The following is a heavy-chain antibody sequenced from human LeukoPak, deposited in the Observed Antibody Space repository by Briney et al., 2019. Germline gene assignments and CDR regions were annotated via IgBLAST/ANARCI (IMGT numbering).Heavy chain of an antibody. J-gene: IGHJ4*02. D-gene: IGHD6-19*01. Sequence: GGSLRLSCAASGFTFSSYGMPWVRQAPGKGLEWVAVISYDGSNKYYADSVKGRFTISRDNSKNTLYLQMNSLRAEDTAVYYCAKPRAVAGTQHRNYFDYWGQGTLVTVSS. CDR1: GFTFSSYG. CDR3: AKPRAVAGTQHRNYFDY. V-gene: IGHV3-30*18. CDR2: ISYDGSNK.